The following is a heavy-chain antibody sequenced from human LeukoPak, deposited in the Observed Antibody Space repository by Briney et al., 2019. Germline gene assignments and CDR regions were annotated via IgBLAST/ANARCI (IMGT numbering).Heavy chain of an antibody. D-gene: IGHD6-6*01. CDR2: IYYSGTT. J-gene: IGHJ4*02. Sequence: SETLSLTCTVSGGSISSYYWSWIRQPPGKGLEWIGYIYYSGTTNYNPSLKSRVTISVDTSKNQFSLKLSSVTAADTAVYYCARNRAARNYDYLGQGTLVTVSS. CDR3: ARNRAARNYDY. CDR1: GGSISSYY. V-gene: IGHV4-59*08.